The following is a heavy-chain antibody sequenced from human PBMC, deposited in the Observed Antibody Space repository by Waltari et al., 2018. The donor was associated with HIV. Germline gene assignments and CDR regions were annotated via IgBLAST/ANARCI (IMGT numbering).Heavy chain of an antibody. Sequence: EVQLVESGGDLVQPGRSLRLSCAASGFTLDDYAMHWVRQVPGKGREWGSGLTWNSDRKDDADSVKGRFTIFRDNAKGSLYLQMNSLRPEDTAFYYCAREPNYYDASGPHWYFDLWGRGTLVTVSS. J-gene: IGHJ2*01. D-gene: IGHD3-22*01. CDR2: LTWNSDRK. CDR1: GFTLDDYA. V-gene: IGHV3-9*01. CDR3: AREPNYYDASGPHWYFDL.